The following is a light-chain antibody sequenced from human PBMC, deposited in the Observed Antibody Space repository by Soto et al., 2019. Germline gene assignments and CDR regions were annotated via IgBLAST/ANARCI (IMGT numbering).Light chain of an antibody. Sequence: EIVLTQSPASLSLSPGERATLSCRASHSVSSHLAWFQQRPGQAPRLLIYGASNRATGIPARFGGSGSGTNFTLTISSLEPEDFAVYYCKQRSNWPPVLTFGGGTKVEIK. J-gene: IGKJ4*01. V-gene: IGKV3-11*01. CDR3: KQRSNWPPVLT. CDR1: HSVSSH. CDR2: GAS.